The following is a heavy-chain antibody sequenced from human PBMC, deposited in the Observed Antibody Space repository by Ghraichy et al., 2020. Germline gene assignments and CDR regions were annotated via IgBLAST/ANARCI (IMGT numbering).Heavy chain of an antibody. V-gene: IGHV3-7*01. D-gene: IGHD6-13*01. CDR3: AREKQPGGAAAGTGY. J-gene: IGHJ4*02. CDR1: GFTFSSYW. Sequence: SCEASGFTFSSYWMNWVRQAPGKGLEWVANIKQDGGEKHYVDSVNGRFTISRDNAKNSLYLQMNSLRVEDTAVYYCAREKQPGGAAAGTGYWGQGTLVTVSS. CDR2: IKQDGGEK.